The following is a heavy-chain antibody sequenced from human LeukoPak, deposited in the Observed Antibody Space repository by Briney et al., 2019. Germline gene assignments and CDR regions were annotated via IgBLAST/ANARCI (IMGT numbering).Heavy chain of an antibody. V-gene: IGHV3-43*02. CDR2: ISGDGGST. Sequence: GGSLRLSCAASGFTFDDYAMHWVRQAPRKGLEWVSLISGDGGSTYYADSVKGRFTISRDNSKNSLYLQMNSLRTEDTALYYCAKIPFCSGGSCYEPPDYWGQGTLVTVSS. D-gene: IGHD2-15*01. J-gene: IGHJ4*02. CDR3: AKIPFCSGGSCYEPPDY. CDR1: GFTFDDYA.